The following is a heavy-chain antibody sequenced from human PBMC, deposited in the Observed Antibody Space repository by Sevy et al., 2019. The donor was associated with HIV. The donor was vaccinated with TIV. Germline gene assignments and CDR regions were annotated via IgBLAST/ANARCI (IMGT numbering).Heavy chain of an antibody. Sequence: GGSLRLSCAASGFTFSSYAMHWVRQAPGKGLEWVAVISYDGSNKYYADSMKGRFTISRDNSKNTLYLKMNSLRAEDTAVYYCARETEKYSSSQLDYWGQGTLVTVSS. CDR1: GFTFSSYA. D-gene: IGHD6-13*01. CDR3: ARETEKYSSSQLDY. V-gene: IGHV3-30-3*01. J-gene: IGHJ4*02. CDR2: ISYDGSNK.